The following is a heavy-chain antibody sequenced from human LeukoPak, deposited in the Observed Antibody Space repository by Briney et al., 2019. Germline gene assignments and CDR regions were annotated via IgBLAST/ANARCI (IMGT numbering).Heavy chain of an antibody. D-gene: IGHD4-23*01. CDR1: GGSISSYY. J-gene: IGHJ3*02. CDR3: ARLGSPQGYGGNKAFDI. V-gene: IGHV4-59*01. CDR2: IYYSGST. Sequence: PSETLSLTCTVSGGSISSYYWSWIRQPPGKGLEWIGYIYYSGSTNFNPSLKSRVTISVDTSKNQFSLKLSSVTAADTAMYYCARLGSPQGYGGNKAFDIWGHGTMVTVSS.